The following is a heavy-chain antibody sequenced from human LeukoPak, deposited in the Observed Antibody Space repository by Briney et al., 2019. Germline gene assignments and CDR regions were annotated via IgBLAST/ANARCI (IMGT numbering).Heavy chain of an antibody. J-gene: IGHJ4*02. CDR1: GGSIESYY. Sequence: SETLSLTCSVSGGSIESYYWSWIRQPPGRGLELIGYIAASGTTKHNPSLKSRVTLSMDTSKNQFSLKLRSVTAADTAVYFCARFPYFEGFDYWGQGTQVIVSS. D-gene: IGHD3-9*01. V-gene: IGHV4-4*08. CDR2: IAASGTT. CDR3: ARFPYFEGFDY.